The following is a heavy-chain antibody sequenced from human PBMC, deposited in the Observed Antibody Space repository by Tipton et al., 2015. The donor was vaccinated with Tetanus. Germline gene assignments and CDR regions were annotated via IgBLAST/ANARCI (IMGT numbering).Heavy chain of an antibody. D-gene: IGHD2-15*01. J-gene: IGHJ4*02. CDR3: AREGECSGGSCFSGDFTN. V-gene: IGHV3-33*01. CDR2: SWYDGTDK. Sequence: SLRLSCAASGFIFSSYGIHWVRQAPGKGLEWVAVSWYDGTDKYYADSVKGRFTISRDNSKNTLYLQMSRPRAEDTAVYYCAREGECSGGSCFSGDFTNWGQGTRVTVSS. CDR1: GFIFSSYG.